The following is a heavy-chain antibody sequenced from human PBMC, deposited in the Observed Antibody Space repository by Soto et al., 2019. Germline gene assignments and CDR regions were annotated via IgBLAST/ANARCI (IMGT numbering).Heavy chain of an antibody. CDR3: TTEYEVMITFGGVH. J-gene: IGHJ4*02. CDR2: IKSKTDGGTT. CDR1: GFTFSNAW. Sequence: EVQLVESGGGLVKPGGSLRLSCAASGFTFSNAWMSWVRQAPGKGLEWVGRIKSKTDGGTTDYAAPVKGRFTISRDDSENTLYLQMNSLKTEDTAVYYCTTEYEVMITFGGVHWGQGTLVTVSS. D-gene: IGHD3-16*01. V-gene: IGHV3-15*01.